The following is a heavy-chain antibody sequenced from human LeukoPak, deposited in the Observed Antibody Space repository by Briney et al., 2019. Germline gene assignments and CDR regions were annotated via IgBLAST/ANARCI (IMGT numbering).Heavy chain of an antibody. D-gene: IGHD6-19*01. CDR1: ITFWRFS. V-gene: IGHV3-23*01. CDR3: ARAPSSAWYPLDY. CDR2: ISGSGGSR. Sequence: GSPGLSLATFWITFWRFSHELVRPAPGEGLGGGSAISGSGGSRYYADSVKGRFTISRDDSKNTLFLQMNSLTAEDTAVYYCARAPSSAWYPLDYWGQGTLVTVSS. J-gene: IGHJ4*02.